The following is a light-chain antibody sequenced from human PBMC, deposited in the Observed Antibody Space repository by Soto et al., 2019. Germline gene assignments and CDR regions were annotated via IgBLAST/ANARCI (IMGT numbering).Light chain of an antibody. CDR2: GAS. V-gene: IGKV3-20*01. CDR1: QAIRSD. CDR3: QQYGSSFT. Sequence: DIEMTHSPRILSVSPGEGATLSFRASQAIRSDLAWYQQKPGQAPRLLISGASSRATGIPDRFSGSGSGTDFTLTISRLGPEDFAVYYCQQYGSSFTFGQGTRLE. J-gene: IGKJ5*01.